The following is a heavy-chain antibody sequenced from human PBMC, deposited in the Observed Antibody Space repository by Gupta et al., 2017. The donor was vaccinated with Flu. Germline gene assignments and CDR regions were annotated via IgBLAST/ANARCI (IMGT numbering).Heavy chain of an antibody. Sequence: FSDYWMHWVRQVPGKGLEWVSRINSDGSSASYAAAVKGRFTISRDNGKDTLYLQVNSLRPGDTAVYFCARSLNDYLAYMDLWGKGTSVT. CDR2: INSDGSSA. V-gene: IGHV3-74*03. CDR3: ARSLNDYLAYMDL. J-gene: IGHJ6*03. CDR1: FSDYW. D-gene: IGHD1-1*01.